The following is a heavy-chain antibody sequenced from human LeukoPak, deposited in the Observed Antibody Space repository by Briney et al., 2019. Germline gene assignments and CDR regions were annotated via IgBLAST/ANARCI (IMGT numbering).Heavy chain of an antibody. V-gene: IGHV3-7*01. Sequence: GGSLRLSXAASGFTFSNYWMSWVRQAPGKGLEWVANIKQDGSEKYYVDSVKGRFTISRDNAKNSLYLQMNNLRDEDTAVYYCASHLRDYWGQGTLVTVSS. J-gene: IGHJ4*02. CDR1: GFTFSNYW. CDR2: IKQDGSEK. CDR3: ASHLRDY.